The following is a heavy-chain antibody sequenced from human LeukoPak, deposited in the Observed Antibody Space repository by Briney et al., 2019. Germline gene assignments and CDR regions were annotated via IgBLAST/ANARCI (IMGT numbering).Heavy chain of an antibody. CDR3: ARVIAARPYYFDY. V-gene: IGHV3-74*01. D-gene: IGHD6-6*01. CDR1: GFTFSSYW. J-gene: IGHJ4*02. Sequence: PGGSLRLSCAASGFTFSSYWMHWVRQAPGKGLVGVSRINSDGSSTSYADSVKGRFTISRDNAKNTLYLQMNSLRAEDTAVYYCARVIAARPYYFDYWGQGTLVTVSS. CDR2: INSDGSST.